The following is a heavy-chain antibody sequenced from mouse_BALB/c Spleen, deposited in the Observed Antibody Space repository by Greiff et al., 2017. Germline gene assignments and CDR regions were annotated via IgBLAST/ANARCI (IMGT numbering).Heavy chain of an antibody. D-gene: IGHD2-1*01. V-gene: IGHV1-15*01. CDR3: TRTDYGNYDYYAMDY. Sequence: VQLQQSGAELVRPGASVTLSCKASGYTFTDYEMHWVKQTPVHGLEWIGAIDPETGGTAYNQKFKGKATLTADKSSSTAYMELRSLTSEDSAVYYCTRTDYGNYDYYAMDYWGQGTSVTVSS. CDR2: IDPETGGT. CDR1: GYTFTDYE. J-gene: IGHJ4*01.